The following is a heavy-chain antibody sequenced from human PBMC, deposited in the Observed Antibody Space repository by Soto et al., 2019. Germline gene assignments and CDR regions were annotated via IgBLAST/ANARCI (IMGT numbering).Heavy chain of an antibody. V-gene: IGHV4-4*07. J-gene: IGHJ5*02. Sequence: SETLSLTCTVSGGSMSSYYWTWIRQPAGKGLEWIGRVYSSGGTHYNPSLKSRVTISLDTSKNQFSLRLLSVTDADTAAYYCARGQRFSDWFDPWGQGTLVTVS. CDR3: ARGQRFSDWFDP. D-gene: IGHD3-3*01. CDR1: GGSMSSYY. CDR2: VYSSGGT.